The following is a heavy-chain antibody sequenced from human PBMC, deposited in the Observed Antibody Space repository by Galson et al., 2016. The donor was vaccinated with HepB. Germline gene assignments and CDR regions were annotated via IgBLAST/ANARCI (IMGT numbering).Heavy chain of an antibody. V-gene: IGHV3-33*01. Sequence: SLRLSCAASGFTFNNYAMHWVRQAPGKGLEWMAVIWYDGSTKYYADSVKGRFTISRDNSKNTLYLQMNSLRAEDTSMYYCARGDDILTGYSVPYYFDYWGLGTLVTVSS. CDR2: IWYDGSTK. CDR1: GFTFNNYA. J-gene: IGHJ4*02. CDR3: ARGDDILTGYSVPYYFDY. D-gene: IGHD3-9*01.